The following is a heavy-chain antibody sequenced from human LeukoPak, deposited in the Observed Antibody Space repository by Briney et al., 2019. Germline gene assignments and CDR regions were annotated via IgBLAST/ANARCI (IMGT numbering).Heavy chain of an antibody. CDR1: GGSISSYY. CDR2: IYYSGST. CDR3: ARFGSWDFYYYYMDV. D-gene: IGHD6-13*01. Sequence: SETLSLTCTVSGGSISSYYWSWIRQPPGKGLEWIGYIYYSGSTNYNPSLKSRVTISVDTSKNQFSLKLSSVTAAGTAVYYCARFGSWDFYYYYMDVWGKGTTVTVSS. V-gene: IGHV4-59*01. J-gene: IGHJ6*03.